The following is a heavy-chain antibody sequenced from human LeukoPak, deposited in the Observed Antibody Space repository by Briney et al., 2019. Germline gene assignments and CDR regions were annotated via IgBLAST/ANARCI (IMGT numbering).Heavy chain of an antibody. D-gene: IGHD5-12*01. CDR2: INHSGST. V-gene: IGHV4-34*01. CDR1: GGSFSGYY. CDR3: ARDIDYYYGMDV. Sequence: SETLSLTCAVYGGSFSGYYWSWIRQPPGKGLEWIGEINHSGSTNYNPSLKSRVTISVDTSKNQFSLKLNSMTAADTAVYYCARDIDYYYGMDVWGQGTTVTVSS. J-gene: IGHJ6*02.